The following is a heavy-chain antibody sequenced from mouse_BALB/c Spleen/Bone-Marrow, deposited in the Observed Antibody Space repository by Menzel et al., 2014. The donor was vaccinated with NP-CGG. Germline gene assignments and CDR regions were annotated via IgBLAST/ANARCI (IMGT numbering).Heavy chain of an antibody. D-gene: IGHD2-14*01. Sequence: EVMLVESGGDLVKPGGSLKLSCAASGFTFSDYYMYWVRQTPEKRLEWVATISDGGSYTYYPDSVKGRFTISRDNAKNNLYLHMSSLKSEDTAMYYCARDGDYKYGWFAYWGQGTLVTVSA. CDR2: ISDGGSYT. J-gene: IGHJ3*01. V-gene: IGHV5-4*02. CDR3: ARDGDYKYGWFAY. CDR1: GFTFSDYY.